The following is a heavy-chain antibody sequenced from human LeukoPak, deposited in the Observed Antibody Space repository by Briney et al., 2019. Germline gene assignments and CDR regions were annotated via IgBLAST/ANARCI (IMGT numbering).Heavy chain of an antibody. V-gene: IGHV3-21*01. CDR1: GFTFSSYS. CDR3: ARDSVYCSSTSCSPRWYFDL. Sequence: PGGSLRLSCAASGFTFSSYSMNWVRQAPGKGLEWVSSISSSSSYIYYADSVKGRFTISRDNAKNSLYLQMNSLRAEDTAVYYCARDSVYCSSTSCSPRWYFDLWGRGTLVTVSS. J-gene: IGHJ2*01. CDR2: ISSSSSYI. D-gene: IGHD2-2*01.